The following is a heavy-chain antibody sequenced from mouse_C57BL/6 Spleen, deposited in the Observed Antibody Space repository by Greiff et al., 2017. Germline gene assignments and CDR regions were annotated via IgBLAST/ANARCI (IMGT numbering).Heavy chain of an antibody. Sequence: QVQLQQSGPELVKPGASVKISCKASGYAFSSSWMNWVKQRPGTGLEWIGRIYPGDGATNDNGKFKGKATLTADKSSSTAYMQLSSLTSEDSAVYFCARWDGYGDYWGQGTTLTVSS. CDR3: ARWDGYGDY. J-gene: IGHJ2*01. CDR1: GYAFSSSW. D-gene: IGHD2-2*01. CDR2: IYPGDGAT. V-gene: IGHV1-82*01.